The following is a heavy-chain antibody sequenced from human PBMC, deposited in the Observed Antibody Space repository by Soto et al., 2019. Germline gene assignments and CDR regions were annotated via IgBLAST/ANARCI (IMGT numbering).Heavy chain of an antibody. CDR3: ARDRGIAAAGTLAY. J-gene: IGHJ4*02. CDR1: GGTFSSYA. D-gene: IGHD6-13*01. V-gene: IGHV1-69*12. CDR2: IIPIFGTT. Sequence: QVQLVQSGAEVKKPGSSVKVSCKASGGTFSSYAISWVRQAPGQGLEWMGGIIPIFGTTNYAQKFQGRVTIMADESTITAYMERSSLRSEDTAVYYCARDRGIAAAGTLAYWGQGTLVTVSS.